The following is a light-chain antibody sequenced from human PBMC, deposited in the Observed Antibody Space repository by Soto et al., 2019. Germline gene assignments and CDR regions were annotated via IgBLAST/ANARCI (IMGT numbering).Light chain of an antibody. Sequence: DIQMTQSPSSLSASVGDRVTITCRASQSISSYLNWYQQKPGKAPKLLIYAASSLQSGVPSRFSGSGSGTDFTLTISSLQPEDFANYYCQQSYSLPRTFGQGTKLEIK. CDR1: QSISSY. CDR3: QQSYSLPRT. V-gene: IGKV1-39*01. J-gene: IGKJ2*01. CDR2: AAS.